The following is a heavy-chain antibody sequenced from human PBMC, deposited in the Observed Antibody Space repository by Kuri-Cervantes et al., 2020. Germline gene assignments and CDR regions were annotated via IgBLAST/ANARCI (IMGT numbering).Heavy chain of an antibody. Sequence: ASVKVSCKASVYTFTSYYSNWVRQATGQGLEWMGWMNPNSGNTGYAQKFQGRVTMTRSTSISTAYMELSSLRSEDTAVYYFASSGKYYDLWSGYYHTDLDYYYYMDVWGKGTTVTVSS. D-gene: IGHD3-3*01. CDR1: VYTFTSYY. V-gene: IGHV1-8*01. J-gene: IGHJ6*03. CDR2: MNPNSGNT. CDR3: ASSGKYYDLWSGYYHTDLDYYYYMDV.